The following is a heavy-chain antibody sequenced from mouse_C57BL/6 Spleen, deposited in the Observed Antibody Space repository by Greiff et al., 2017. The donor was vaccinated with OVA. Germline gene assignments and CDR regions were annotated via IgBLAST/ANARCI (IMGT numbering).Heavy chain of an antibody. D-gene: IGHD1-1*01. J-gene: IGHJ2*01. CDR1: GFTFSDYG. Sequence: EVQRVESGGGLVKPGGSLKLSCAASGFTFSDYGMHWVRQAPEKGLEWVAYISSGSSTIYYAATVKGRFPISRDNAKNTLFLQMTSLRSEDTAMYYCARNYYGSSYAFDYWGQGTTLTVSS. V-gene: IGHV5-17*01. CDR3: ARNYYGSSYAFDY. CDR2: ISSGSSTI.